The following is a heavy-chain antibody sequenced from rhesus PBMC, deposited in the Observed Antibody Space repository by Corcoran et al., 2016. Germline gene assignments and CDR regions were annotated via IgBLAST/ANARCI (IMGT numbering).Heavy chain of an antibody. CDR3: TRGAKSSWWWRVEFDY. D-gene: IGHD6-13*01. CDR1: GFSLTTSGMG. J-gene: IGHJ4*01. CDR2: IYWDDDK. V-gene: IGHV2-174*01. Sequence: QVTLKESGPALVKPTQTLTLTCTFSGFSLTTSGMGVGWIRQPPGTALEWLALIYWDDDKRYSTSLKSRLTISKDTSKNQVVLTMTNMDPVDTATYYCTRGAKSSWWWRVEFDYWGQGVLVTVSS.